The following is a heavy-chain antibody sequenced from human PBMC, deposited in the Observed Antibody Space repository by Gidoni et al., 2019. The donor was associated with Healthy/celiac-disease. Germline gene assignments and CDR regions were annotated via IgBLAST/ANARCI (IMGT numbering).Heavy chain of an antibody. CDR3: AREEVGYCSSTSCPPGGWFDP. CDR1: GGSISSRSYS. D-gene: IGHD2-2*01. V-gene: IGHV4-39*07. J-gene: IGHJ5*02. Sequence: QLQLQESGPGLVKPSEPLSLTCTVSGGSISSRSYSWGWIRQPPGKGLEWIGSIYYSGSTYYNPSLKSRVTISVDTSKNQFSLKLSSVTAADTAVYYCAREEVGYCSSTSCPPGGWFDPWGQGTLVTVSS. CDR2: IYYSGST.